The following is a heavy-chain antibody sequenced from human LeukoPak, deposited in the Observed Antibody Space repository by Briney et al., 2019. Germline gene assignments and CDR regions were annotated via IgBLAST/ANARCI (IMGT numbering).Heavy chain of an antibody. J-gene: IGHJ4*02. CDR2: VHPGDSNT. V-gene: IGHV5-51*01. CDR3: ARHVNWAFDY. D-gene: IGHD7-27*01. Sequence: GESLKISCKASGYSFTTYWIGWLRQMPGKGLEGMGIVHPGDSNTRYSPSFQGQVTISADRSISTAYLQWSSLKASDTAIYYCARHVNWAFDYWGQGALVTVSS. CDR1: GYSFTTYW.